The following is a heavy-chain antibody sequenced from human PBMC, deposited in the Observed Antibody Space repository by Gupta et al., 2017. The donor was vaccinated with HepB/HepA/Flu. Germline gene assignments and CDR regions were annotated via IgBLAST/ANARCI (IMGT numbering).Heavy chain of an antibody. J-gene: IGHJ6*03. CDR1: GGSFSGYY. CDR3: ARGIVVVPAAIWARAYYYYYMDV. D-gene: IGHD2-2*02. V-gene: IGHV4-34*01. Sequence: QVQLQQWGAGLLKPSETLSLTCAVYGGSFSGYYWIWIRQPPGKGLEWIGEINHRGSTNYNPSRKSRVTISVDTSKNQFSLKLSSVTAADTAVYYCARGIVVVPAAIWARAYYYYYMDVWGKGTTVTVSS. CDR2: INHRGST.